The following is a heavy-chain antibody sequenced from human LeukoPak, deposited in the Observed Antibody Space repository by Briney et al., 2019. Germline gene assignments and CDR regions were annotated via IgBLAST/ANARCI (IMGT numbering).Heavy chain of an antibody. CDR2: IYYSGST. CDR1: GGSISSSSYY. V-gene: IGHV4-39*07. CDR3: ARGRSDRYCSGGSCYSPRYFDP. Sequence: SETLSLTCTVSGGSISSSSYYWGWIRQPPGKGLEWIGSIYYSGSTYYNPSLKSRVTISVDTSKNQFSLKLSSVTAADTAVYYCARGRSDRYCSGGSCYSPRYFDPWGQGTLVTVSS. D-gene: IGHD2-15*01. J-gene: IGHJ5*02.